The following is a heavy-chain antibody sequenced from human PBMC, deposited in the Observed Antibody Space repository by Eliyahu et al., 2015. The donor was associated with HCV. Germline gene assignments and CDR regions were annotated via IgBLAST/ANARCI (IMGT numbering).Heavy chain of an antibody. CDR3: ASPVYYDSSGYNYDAFDF. CDR2: IIPVFGRA. CDR1: GGIFTSHS. Sequence: QVQLVQSGAEVRKPGSSVKVSCKTSGGIFTSHSFSWVRQAPGQGLEWMGGIIPVFGRATNAQRFQGRLTITADESTSTAYMELSSLRSDDTAVYYCASPVYYDSSGYNYDAFDFWGQGTMVTVST. D-gene: IGHD3-22*01. J-gene: IGHJ3*01. V-gene: IGHV1-69*01.